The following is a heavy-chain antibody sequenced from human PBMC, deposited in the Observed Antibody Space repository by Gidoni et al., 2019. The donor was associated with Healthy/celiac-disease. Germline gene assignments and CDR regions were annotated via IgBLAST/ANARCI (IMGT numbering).Heavy chain of an antibody. CDR3: ATRNSSWQLFDY. J-gene: IGHJ4*02. D-gene: IGHD6-13*01. CDR2: SYYSGST. V-gene: IGHV4-59*08. Sequence: QVQPQESRPGLVKPSETLSLTCTVSGGSISSYYWSWIRQPPGKVMAWIGYSYYSGSTNYSPSLKSRFNISVETSKNQVSLKVSSVTAADTAVYYCATRNSSWQLFDYWGQGTLVTVSS. CDR1: GGSISSYY.